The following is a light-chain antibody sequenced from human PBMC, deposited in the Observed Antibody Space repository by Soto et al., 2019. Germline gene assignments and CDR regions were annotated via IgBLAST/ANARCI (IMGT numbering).Light chain of an antibody. CDR2: GNR. CDR1: NSNLGAGYD. V-gene: IGLV1-40*01. CDR3: QAYDYSLTAFV. J-gene: IGLJ3*02. Sequence: QTVVTQPPSVSGAPGQRGTISCTGNNSNLGAGYDVHWYQQLPGAAPKLVVFGNRNRPSGVPERFSGSKSGTSASLAITGLQAEDEADYYCQAYDYSLTAFVFGGGTKLTVL.